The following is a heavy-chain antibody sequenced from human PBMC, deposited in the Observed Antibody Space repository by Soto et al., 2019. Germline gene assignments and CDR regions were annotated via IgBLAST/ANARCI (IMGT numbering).Heavy chain of an antibody. V-gene: IGHV3-30*18. CDR1: GFTLTDNG. Sequence: GGSLRLSGVASGFTLTDNGMHWGRQAPGQGLEGLAVNSSDGRSNFYGDSVRGRFTISRDTYKTILFLEMNSMTNPHRAGYYCAKDRSLEGTGPWTHYYYGMDVWGQGTSVTVSS. CDR3: AKDRSLEGTGPWTHYYYGMDV. J-gene: IGHJ6*02. D-gene: IGHD3-16*01. CDR2: NSSDGRSN.